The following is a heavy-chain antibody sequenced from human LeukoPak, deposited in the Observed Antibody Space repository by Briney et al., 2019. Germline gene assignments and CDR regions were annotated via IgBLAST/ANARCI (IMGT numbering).Heavy chain of an antibody. D-gene: IGHD3-9*01. CDR3: ARVNYDILTGYYSDLLSIDP. Sequence: ASVKVSCKASGYTFTSYDINWVRQATGQGLEWMGWMNPNSGNTGYAQKFQGRVTMTRNTSISTAYMELSSLRSEDTAVYYCARVNYDILTGYYSDLLSIDPWGQGTLVTVSS. J-gene: IGHJ5*02. V-gene: IGHV1-8*01. CDR2: MNPNSGNT. CDR1: GYTFTSYD.